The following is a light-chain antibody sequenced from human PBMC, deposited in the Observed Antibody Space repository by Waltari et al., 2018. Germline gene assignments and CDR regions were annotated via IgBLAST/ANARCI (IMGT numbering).Light chain of an antibody. CDR2: GAS. V-gene: IGKV3-20*01. Sequence: EIVLTQSPGTLSLSPGERATLSCKASQSVSSNYLAWYQQKPGQAPRLLSYGASSRATGITDRFSGSGSGTDFTLTISRLGPEDFAVYYCQQYGSSPRTFGQGTKVEIK. CDR1: QSVSSNY. CDR3: QQYGSSPRT. J-gene: IGKJ1*01.